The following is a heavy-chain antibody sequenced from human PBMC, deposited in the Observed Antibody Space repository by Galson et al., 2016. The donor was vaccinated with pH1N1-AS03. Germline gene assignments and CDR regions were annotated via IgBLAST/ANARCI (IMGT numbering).Heavy chain of an antibody. D-gene: IGHD6-19*01. CDR2: ISNSGST. CDR1: GGSISSYY. Sequence: SETLSLTCTVSGGSISSYYWSWIRQPPGKGLGWIGYISNSGSTNYNPSLKSRVTMSVDTSKNQLSLKLTSVTAADTAVYYCARRGGSGAPLFDYWGQGTLVTVSS. J-gene: IGHJ4*02. V-gene: IGHV4-59*08. CDR3: ARRGGSGAPLFDY.